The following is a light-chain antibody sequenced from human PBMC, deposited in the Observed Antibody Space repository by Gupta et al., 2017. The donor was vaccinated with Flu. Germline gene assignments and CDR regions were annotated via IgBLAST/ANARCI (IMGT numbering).Light chain of an antibody. V-gene: IGLV5-45*01. CDR3: MIWHSSAVV. CDR1: SDIDGGTYR. Sequence: CTLRSDIDGGTYRIYWYQQKPGSPPQYLLKYKSDSDKQQGSGVPSRFSGSKDASANAGILLISGLQSEDEADYYCMIWHSSAVVFGGGTKLTVL. J-gene: IGLJ2*01. CDR2: YKSDSDK.